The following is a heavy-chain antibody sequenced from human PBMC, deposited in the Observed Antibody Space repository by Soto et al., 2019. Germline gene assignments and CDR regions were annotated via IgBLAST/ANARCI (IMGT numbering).Heavy chain of an antibody. D-gene: IGHD2-15*01. V-gene: IGHV1-2*02. CDR3: AREGQDIVVVVAANNWFDP. Sequence: QVQLVQSGAEVKKPGASVKVSCKASGYTFTGYYMHWVRQAPGQGLEWMGWINPNSGGTNYAQKFQGRVTMTRDTSISTAYRELSRLRSDDTAVYYCAREGQDIVVVVAANNWFDPWGQGTLVTVSS. CDR1: GYTFTGYY. CDR2: INPNSGGT. J-gene: IGHJ5*02.